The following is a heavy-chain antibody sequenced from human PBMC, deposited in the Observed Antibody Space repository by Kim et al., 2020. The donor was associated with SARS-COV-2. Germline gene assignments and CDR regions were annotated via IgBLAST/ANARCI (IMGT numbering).Heavy chain of an antibody. V-gene: IGHV4-59*01. D-gene: IGHD5-18*01. Sequence: LKSRVTISVDTSKNQFSLKLSSVTAADTAVYYCARVGPRGYSYGYVYFDYWGQGTLVTVSS. J-gene: IGHJ4*02. CDR3: ARVGPRGYSYGYVYFDY.